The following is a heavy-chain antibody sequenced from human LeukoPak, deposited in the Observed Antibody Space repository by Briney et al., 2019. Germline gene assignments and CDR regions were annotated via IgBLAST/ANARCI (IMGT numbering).Heavy chain of an antibody. J-gene: IGHJ4*02. D-gene: IGHD3-22*01. CDR3: ARAKASDSSRYYSYYFDY. CDR1: GGSFSGYY. CDR2: IYYSGST. Sequence: SETLSLTCAVYGGSFSGYYWSWIRQPPGMGLEWIGYIYYSGSTNYNPSLKSRVTISVDTSKNQFSLKLSSVTAADTAVYYCARAKASDSSRYYSYYFDYWGQGTLVTVSS. V-gene: IGHV4-59*01.